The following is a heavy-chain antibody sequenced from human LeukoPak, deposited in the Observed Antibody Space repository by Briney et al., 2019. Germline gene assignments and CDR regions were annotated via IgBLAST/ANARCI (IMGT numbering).Heavy chain of an antibody. CDR2: IYTSGST. Sequence: SETLSPTCTVSGGSISSYYWSWIRQPAGKGLEWIGRIYTSGSTNYNPSLKSRVTMSVDTSKHQFSLKLSAVTAADTAVYYCARGVVPAAIDYYYMDVWGKGTTVTVSS. CDR3: ARGVVPAAIDYYYMDV. V-gene: IGHV4-4*07. D-gene: IGHD2-2*01. CDR1: GGSISSYY. J-gene: IGHJ6*03.